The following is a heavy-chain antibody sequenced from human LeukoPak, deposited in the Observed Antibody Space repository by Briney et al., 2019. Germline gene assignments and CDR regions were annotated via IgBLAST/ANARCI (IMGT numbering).Heavy chain of an antibody. CDR2: IKQDGSEK. J-gene: IGHJ3*02. D-gene: IGHD2-15*01. Sequence: SGGSLRLSCAASGFTFSSHWMNWVRQAPGKGLEWVANIKQDGSEKYCVDSVKGLFTISRDNAKKSLYLQMNSLRAEDTAVYYCAGSRVPGAVDIWGQGTMVTVSS. CDR3: AGSRVPGAVDI. V-gene: IGHV3-7*05. CDR1: GFTFSSHW.